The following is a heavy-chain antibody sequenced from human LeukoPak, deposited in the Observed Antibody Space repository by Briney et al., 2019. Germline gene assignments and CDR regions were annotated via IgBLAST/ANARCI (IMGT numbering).Heavy chain of an antibody. D-gene: IGHD4-17*01. Sequence: GGSLRLSCAASGFTFDVYAMHWVRQAPGKGLEWVSGISWNSGRIDYADSVKGRFTISSDNAKKSLYLQMTSLRAEDTALYYCAKGLYGDYVGYFDSWGQGTQVTVSS. CDR1: GFTFDVYA. J-gene: IGHJ4*02. CDR2: ISWNSGRI. CDR3: AKGLYGDYVGYFDS. V-gene: IGHV3-9*01.